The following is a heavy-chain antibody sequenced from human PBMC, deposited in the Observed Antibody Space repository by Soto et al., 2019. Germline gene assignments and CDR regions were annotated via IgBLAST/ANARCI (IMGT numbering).Heavy chain of an antibody. CDR2: IYYSGST. V-gene: IGHV4-59*08. CDR1: GGSLSSYY. J-gene: IGHJ6*03. CDR3: ARLAQPYYYYYMDV. Sequence: SETLSLTCTVSGGSLSSYYWSWIRQPPGKGLEWIGYIYYSGSTNCNPSLKSRVTISVDTSKNQFSLKLSSVTAADTAVYYCARLAQPYYYYYMDVWGKGTTVTVSS.